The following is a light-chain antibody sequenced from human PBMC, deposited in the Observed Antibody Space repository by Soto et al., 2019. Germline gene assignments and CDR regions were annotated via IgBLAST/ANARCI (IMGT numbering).Light chain of an antibody. CDR1: QTISSY. V-gene: IGKV1-39*01. CDR3: QQSFSNPLT. CDR2: AAS. J-gene: IGKJ4*01. Sequence: DIQMTQSPSSLSASVGDRVTITCRASQTISSYLNWYQQRPGKAPKLLIYAASSLQSGVPSRFRGSGSGTDFSLTISDLQPEDFASYYCQQSFSNPLTFGGGTKVEIK.